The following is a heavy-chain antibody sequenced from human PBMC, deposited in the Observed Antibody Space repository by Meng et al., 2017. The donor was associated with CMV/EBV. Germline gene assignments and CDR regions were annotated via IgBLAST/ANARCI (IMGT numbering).Heavy chain of an antibody. J-gene: IGHJ6*02. V-gene: IGHV6-1*01. D-gene: IGHD5-18*01. CDR2: TYYRSKWYN. CDR1: GDSVSSNSAA. CDR3: ARDRPAMVYYYYGMDV. Sequence: SQTLSLTGAISGDSVSSNSAAWNWIRQSPSRGLEWLGRTYYRSKWYNDYAVSVISRITTNPDTSKNQFSLQLNSVTPEDTAVYYCARDRPAMVYYYYGMDVWGQGTTVTVSS.